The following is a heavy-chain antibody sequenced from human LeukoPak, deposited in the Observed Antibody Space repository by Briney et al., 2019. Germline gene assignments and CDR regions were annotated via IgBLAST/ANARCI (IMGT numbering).Heavy chain of an antibody. D-gene: IGHD1-26*01. J-gene: IGHJ4*02. CDR3: ARDAGATTVV. CDR2: IYTSGST. Sequence: SETLSLTCTVSGGSISSGSYYWSWIRQPAGKGLEWIGRIYTSGSTNYNPSLKSRVTISVDTSKNQFSLKLSSVTAADTAVYHCARDAGATTVVWGQGTLVTVSS. CDR1: GGSISSGSYY. V-gene: IGHV4-61*02.